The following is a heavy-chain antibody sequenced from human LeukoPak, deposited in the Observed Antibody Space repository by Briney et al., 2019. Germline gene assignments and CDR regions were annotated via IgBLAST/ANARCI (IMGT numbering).Heavy chain of an antibody. CDR1: GFTFSSYG. CDR3: ARDRTSRMLDY. D-gene: IGHD1-1*01. J-gene: IGHJ4*02. V-gene: IGHV3-33*01. CDR2: IWYDGSNK. Sequence: GGSLRLSCAASGFTFSSYGMHWVRQAPGKGLEWVAVIWYDGSNKYYADSVKGRFTISRDNSKNTLYLQMNSLRAEDTAVYYCARDRTSRMLDYWGQGTLVTVSS.